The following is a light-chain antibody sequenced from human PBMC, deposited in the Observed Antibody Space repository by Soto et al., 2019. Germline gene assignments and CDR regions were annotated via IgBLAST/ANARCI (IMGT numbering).Light chain of an antibody. V-gene: IGLV2-11*01. CDR2: DVS. J-gene: IGLJ2*01. CDR1: SXDVGGYNY. Sequence: QSALTQPRSVSGSPXXXXXXXXTGTSXDVGGYNYVSWYQQHPGKAPKLMIYDVSKRPSGAPDRFSGSKSGNTASLTISGLQAEDEADYYCCSYAGSYTWVFGGGTQLTVL. CDR3: CSYAGSYTWV.